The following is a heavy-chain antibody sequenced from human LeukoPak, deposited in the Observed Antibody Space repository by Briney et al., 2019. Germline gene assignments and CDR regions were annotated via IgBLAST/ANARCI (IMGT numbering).Heavy chain of an antibody. D-gene: IGHD3-22*01. V-gene: IGHV3-7*01. Sequence: GGSLRLSCAASGFTFSSYWMSWVRQAPGKGLEWVANIKQDGSEKYYVDSVKGRFTISRDNAKNSLYLQMNSLRAEDTAVYYCASAIVVVNGPGDCFDYWGQGTLVTVSS. CDR2: IKQDGSEK. J-gene: IGHJ4*02. CDR3: ASAIVVVNGPGDCFDY. CDR1: GFTFSSYW.